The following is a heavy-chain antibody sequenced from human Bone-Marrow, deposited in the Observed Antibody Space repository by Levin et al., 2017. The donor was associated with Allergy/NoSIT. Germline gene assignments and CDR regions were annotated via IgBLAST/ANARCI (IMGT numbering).Heavy chain of an antibody. V-gene: IGHV3-9*01. D-gene: IGHD6-6*01. CDR2: ISWNSGTT. CDR1: GFTFGNYA. Sequence: PGGSLRLSCAASGFTFGNYAMHWVRQGPGTGLEWVSAISWNSGTTAYADSVKGRFTVSRDNAKNSLFLHMNSLRTEDTAFYYCAKDISSSLPGAPMDVWGQGTTVIVSS. J-gene: IGHJ6*02. CDR3: AKDISSSLPGAPMDV.